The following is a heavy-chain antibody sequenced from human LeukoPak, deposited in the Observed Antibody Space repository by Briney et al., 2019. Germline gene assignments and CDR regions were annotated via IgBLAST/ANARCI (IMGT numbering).Heavy chain of an antibody. CDR2: ISSSGSTI. CDR1: GFTFSSYE. V-gene: IGHV3-48*03. CDR3: AKDRGMFLVGYLDY. J-gene: IGHJ4*02. Sequence: PGGSLRLSCAASGFTFSSYEMNWVRQAPGKGLEWVSYISSSGSTIYYADSVKGRFTISRDNAKNSLYLQMNSLRAEDTAVYYCAKDRGMFLVGYLDYWVQGTLVTVSS. D-gene: IGHD2-15*01.